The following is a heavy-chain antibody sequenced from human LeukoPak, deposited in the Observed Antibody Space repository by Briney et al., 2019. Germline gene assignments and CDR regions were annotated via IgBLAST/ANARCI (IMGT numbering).Heavy chain of an antibody. J-gene: IGHJ4*02. CDR3: ARRNGGMGGHFD. D-gene: IGHD1-26*01. CDR2: IYHSGST. Sequence: SETLSLTCTVSGGSISGSTSYWGWFRQPPGKGLEWIGTIYHSGSTYYNSSLKSRVTISVDTSKNQFSLNLSSVTAADTAVYYCARRNGGMGGHFDWGQGTPVTVSS. V-gene: IGHV4-39*07. CDR1: GGSISGSTSY.